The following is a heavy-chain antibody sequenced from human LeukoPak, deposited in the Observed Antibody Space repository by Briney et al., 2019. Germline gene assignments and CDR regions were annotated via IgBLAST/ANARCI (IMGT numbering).Heavy chain of an antibody. CDR2: ISAYNGNT. Sequence: ASVKVSCKASGYTFTNYGISWVRQAPGQGLEWMGWISAYNGNTNYAQKLQGRVTMTTDTSTSTAYMELRSLRSDDTAVYYCASDLLAAADLHDAFDIWGQGTMVTVSS. J-gene: IGHJ3*02. CDR3: ASDLLAAADLHDAFDI. CDR1: GYTFTNYG. D-gene: IGHD6-13*01. V-gene: IGHV1-18*01.